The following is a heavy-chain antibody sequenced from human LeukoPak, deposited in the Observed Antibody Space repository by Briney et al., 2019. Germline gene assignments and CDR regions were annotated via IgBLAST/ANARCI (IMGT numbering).Heavy chain of an antibody. CDR1: GFTFDDYV. Sequence: GRSLRLSCTASGFTFDDYVMHWVRQVPGKGLEWVSGITWNSGTIDYAEFVKGRFTISRDNAKNSLYLQMNSLRAEDTAVYYCARGGYDFWSGYSSPYAFDIWGQGTMVTVSS. V-gene: IGHV3-9*01. CDR2: ITWNSGTI. CDR3: ARGGYDFWSGYSSPYAFDI. J-gene: IGHJ3*02. D-gene: IGHD3-3*01.